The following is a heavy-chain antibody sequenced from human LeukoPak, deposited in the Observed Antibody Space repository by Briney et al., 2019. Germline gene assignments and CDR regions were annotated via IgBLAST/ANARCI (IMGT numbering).Heavy chain of an antibody. CDR1: GYTFTSYG. D-gene: IGHD6-19*01. CDR2: ISAYNGST. V-gene: IGHV1-18*01. Sequence: GASVKVSCKASGYTFTSYGISWVRQAPGQGLEWMGWISAYNGSTKYTQKFQGRVTMTTDTSTSTAYMELRSLRSDDTAVYYCARDSSGWIPDYWGQGTLVTVSS. CDR3: ARDSSGWIPDY. J-gene: IGHJ4*02.